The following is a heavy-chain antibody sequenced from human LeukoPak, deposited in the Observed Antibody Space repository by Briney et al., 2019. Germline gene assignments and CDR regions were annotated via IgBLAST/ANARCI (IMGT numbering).Heavy chain of an antibody. CDR3: ARRGSGYDAAPTGMDV. Sequence: GGSLRLSCAASVFTFSSYWMHWVRQAPGTGLVWVSRINSDGSSTSYADSVKGRFTISRDNAKNTLYLQMNSLRAEDTAVYYCARRGSGYDAAPTGMDVWGQETTVTVSS. CDR1: VFTFSSYW. D-gene: IGHD5-12*01. V-gene: IGHV3-74*01. J-gene: IGHJ6*02. CDR2: INSDGSST.